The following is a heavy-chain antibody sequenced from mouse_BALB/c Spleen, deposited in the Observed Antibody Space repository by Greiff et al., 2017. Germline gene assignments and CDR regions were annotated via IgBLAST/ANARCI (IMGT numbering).Heavy chain of an antibody. CDR2: IYPYNGGT. CDR3: ARGMRAWFAY. V-gene: IGHV1S29*02. Sequence: VQLKQSGPELVKPGASVKISCKASGYTFTDYNMHWVKQSHGKSLEWIGYIYPYNGGTGYNQKFKSKATLTVDNSSSTAYMELRSLTSEDSAVYYCARGMRAWFAYWGQGTLVTVSA. J-gene: IGHJ3*01. CDR1: GYTFTDYN.